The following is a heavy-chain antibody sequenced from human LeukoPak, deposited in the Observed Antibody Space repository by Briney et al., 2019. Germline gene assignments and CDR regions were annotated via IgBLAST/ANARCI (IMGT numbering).Heavy chain of an antibody. J-gene: IGHJ4*02. CDR2: INHSGST. V-gene: IGHV4-34*01. D-gene: IGHD3-22*01. CDR1: GGSISSYY. CDR3: ARKMYYYDSSGYYHRGYYFDY. Sequence: SETLSLTCTVSGGSISSYYWSWIRQPPGKGLEWIGEINHSGSTNYNPSLKSRVTISVDTSKNQFSLKLSSVTAADTAVYYCARKMYYYDSSGYYHRGYYFDYWGQGTLVTVSS.